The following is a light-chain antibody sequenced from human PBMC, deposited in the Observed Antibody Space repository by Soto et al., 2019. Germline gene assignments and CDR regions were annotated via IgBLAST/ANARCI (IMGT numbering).Light chain of an antibody. CDR3: QQRADWPIT. Sequence: EIVMTQSPATLSVSPGERATLSCRASQSISTNLAWYQQKPGQPPRLLIYGASTRATGIPARFSGSGSGTEFTLTISGLQSEDFALYFCQQRADWPITFGPGTKVDIK. J-gene: IGKJ3*01. CDR1: QSISTN. V-gene: IGKV3-15*01. CDR2: GAS.